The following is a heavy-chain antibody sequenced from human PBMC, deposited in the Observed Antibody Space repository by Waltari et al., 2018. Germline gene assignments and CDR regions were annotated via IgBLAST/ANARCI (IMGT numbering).Heavy chain of an antibody. J-gene: IGHJ4*02. Sequence: EMQLVESGGGLVQPGGSLRLFCAASEFTFRNYWMTWVRQAPGGGLEGVANINDDGSKSFYVDSVKGRFTISRDNAKNSLYLQMNSLRAEDTAIYYCASGPDHGDFWGQGTLVTVSS. CDR1: EFTFRNYW. CDR3: ASGPDHGDF. V-gene: IGHV3-7*01. CDR2: INDDGSKS.